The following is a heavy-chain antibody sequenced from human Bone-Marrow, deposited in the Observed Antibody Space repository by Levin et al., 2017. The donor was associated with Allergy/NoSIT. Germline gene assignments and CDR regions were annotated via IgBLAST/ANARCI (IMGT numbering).Heavy chain of an antibody. CDR2: VSFTANT. V-gene: IGHV4-61*01. Sequence: PSETLSLTCTVSGGSLFSGSYYWNWIRQSPGKGLEWIGYVSFTANTNYNPAFKSRATISLGTSNNQFSLNLRSVTAADTARYYCARRITNLRAFDFWGQGALVSVSS. J-gene: IGHJ5*01. CDR1: GGSLFSGSYY. D-gene: IGHD4-17*01. CDR3: ARRITNLRAFDF.